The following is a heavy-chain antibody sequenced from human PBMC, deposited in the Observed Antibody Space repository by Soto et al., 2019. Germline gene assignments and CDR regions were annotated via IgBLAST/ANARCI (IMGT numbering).Heavy chain of an antibody. CDR2: IYDGDSA. J-gene: IGHJ5*02. D-gene: IGHD3-22*01. V-gene: IGHV4-61*08. CDR3: ARAFYDTTGYSLDP. Sequence: SETLSLTCTVSGGSISSGAYYWSWIRQPPGKGLEWIGYIYDGDSANYNPSLKSRVTISVDTSKKQFSLRLSSVTAADTAVYYCARAFYDTTGYSLDPWGQGTLVTVSS. CDR1: GGSISSGAYY.